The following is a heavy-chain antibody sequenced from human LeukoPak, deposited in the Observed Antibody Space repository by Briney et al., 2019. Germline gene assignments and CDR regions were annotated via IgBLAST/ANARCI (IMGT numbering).Heavy chain of an antibody. Sequence: ASVKVSCKASGYTFTSYAMNWVRQAPGQGLEWMGWINTNTGNPTYAQGFTGRFVFSLDTSVSTAYLQISSLKAEDTAVYYCARDERSYYGSGRHYYYYYMDVWGKGTTVTVSS. J-gene: IGHJ6*03. CDR1: GYTFTSYA. D-gene: IGHD3-10*01. CDR3: ARDERSYYGSGRHYYYYYMDV. CDR2: INTNTGNP. V-gene: IGHV7-4-1*02.